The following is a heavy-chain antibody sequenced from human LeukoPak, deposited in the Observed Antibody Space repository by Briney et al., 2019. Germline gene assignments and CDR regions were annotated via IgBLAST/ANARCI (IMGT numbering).Heavy chain of an antibody. V-gene: IGHV1-2*02. CDR1: GYTFTGYY. CDR3: AILYDSSGYYDY. D-gene: IGHD3-22*01. CDR2: INPNSGGT. J-gene: IGHJ4*02. Sequence: GASVKVSCKTSGYTFTGYYMHWVRQAPGQGLEWMGWINPNSGGTNYPQKFQGRVTMTRDTSTSTAYMELRSLRSDDTAVYYCAILYDSSGYYDYWGQGTLVTVFS.